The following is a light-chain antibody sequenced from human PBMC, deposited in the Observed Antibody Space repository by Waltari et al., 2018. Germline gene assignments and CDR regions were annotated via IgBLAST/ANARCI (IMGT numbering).Light chain of an antibody. CDR1: QSIGTS. J-gene: IGKJ1*01. CDR3: QQSYTTPRT. CDR2: AAS. V-gene: IGKV1-39*01. Sequence: DIQMTQSPSSLSASVGDRVTITCRASQSIGTSLNWYQHKPGRAPELLIYAASTLQGGVPSRFSGSGSETHFPLAISSLQREDLATYYCQQSYTTPRTFGQGTKVEIK.